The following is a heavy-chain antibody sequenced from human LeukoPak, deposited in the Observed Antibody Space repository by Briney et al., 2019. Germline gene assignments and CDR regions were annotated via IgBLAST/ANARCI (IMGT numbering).Heavy chain of an antibody. CDR2: VCYSGSI. D-gene: IGHD3-3*01. CDR1: GRSISSGRYW. Sequence: SQTLSLTCTLSGRSISSGRYWRSWIRQHPGNGLEWSGYVCYSGSIFYKPSHRSRRSMSVYTSKNPLSLNLCSVTAADTAMYYCARALRTASGSIWYFNLCGGGSL. J-gene: IGHJ2*01. CDR3: ARALRTASGSIWYFNL. V-gene: IGHV4-31*03.